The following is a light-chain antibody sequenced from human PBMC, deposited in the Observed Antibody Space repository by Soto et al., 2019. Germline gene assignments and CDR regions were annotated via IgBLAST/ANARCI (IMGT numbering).Light chain of an antibody. V-gene: IGKV3-20*01. CDR3: QQYGSSPIT. J-gene: IGKJ5*01. CDR2: GGS. Sequence: EIVLTQSPGTLSLSPGERATLSCRASQSVSSSYLAWYHQKPGQTPRLLIYGGSSRATGIPDRFSGSASGAAFTLTISRLEPEDFAMYYCQQYGSSPITFGQGTRLEIK. CDR1: QSVSSSY.